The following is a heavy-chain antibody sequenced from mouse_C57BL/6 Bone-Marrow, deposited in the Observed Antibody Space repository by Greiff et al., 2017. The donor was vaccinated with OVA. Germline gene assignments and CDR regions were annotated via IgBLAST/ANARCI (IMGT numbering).Heavy chain of an antibody. CDR3: ARPDYDVGDYAMDY. V-gene: IGHV4-1*01. J-gene: IGHJ4*01. D-gene: IGHD2-4*01. CDR1: GFDFSRYW. Sequence: EVKVEESGGGLVQPGGSLKLSCAASGFDFSRYWMSWVRRAPGKGLEWIGEINPDSSTINYAPSLKDKFIISRDNAKNTLYLQMSKVRSEDTALYYCARPDYDVGDYAMDYWGQGTSVTVSS. CDR2: INPDSSTI.